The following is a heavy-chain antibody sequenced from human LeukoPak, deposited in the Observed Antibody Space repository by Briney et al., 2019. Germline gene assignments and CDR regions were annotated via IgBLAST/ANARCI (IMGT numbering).Heavy chain of an antibody. CDR2: IYHSGNT. J-gene: IGHJ5*02. Sequence: PSETLSLTCTVSGGSISSYYWGWIRQPPGKGLEWIGSIYHSGNTYYNPSLKSRVTISVDTSKNQFSLKLNSVTAADTAVYYCARPYGSGSYYNPWGQGTLVTVSS. V-gene: IGHV4-38-2*02. D-gene: IGHD3-10*01. CDR1: GGSISSYY. CDR3: ARPYGSGSYYNP.